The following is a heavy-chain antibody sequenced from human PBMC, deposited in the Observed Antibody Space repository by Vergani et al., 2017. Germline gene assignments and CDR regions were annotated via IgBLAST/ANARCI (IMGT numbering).Heavy chain of an antibody. V-gene: IGHV3-30*03. J-gene: IGHJ4*02. CDR2: VSYDGNKQ. Sequence: QVQLVESGGGVVQPGRSLRLSCAASGFTFSNYEMHWVRQAPGKGLEWVAVVSYDGNKQYYGDFVKGRFTISRDNSRNTVYLQMNSLRLEDTAVYFCARESAQYFYDCWGQGALVTVSS. CDR1: GFTFSNYE. CDR3: ARESAQYFYDC.